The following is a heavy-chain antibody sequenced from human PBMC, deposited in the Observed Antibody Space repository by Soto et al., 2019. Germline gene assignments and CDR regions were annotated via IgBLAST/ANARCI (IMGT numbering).Heavy chain of an antibody. Sequence: EVQLVESGGGLVQPGGSLRLSCAASGFTFSSYSMNWVRQAPGKGLEWVSYISSSSSTIYYADSVKGRFTISRDNAKNSLYLQMNSLRDEDTAVYYCARALPDYYDSSGYYYDFLAYWGQGTLVTVSS. D-gene: IGHD3-22*01. J-gene: IGHJ4*02. CDR1: GFTFSSYS. CDR3: ARALPDYYDSSGYYYDFLAY. V-gene: IGHV3-48*02. CDR2: ISSSSSTI.